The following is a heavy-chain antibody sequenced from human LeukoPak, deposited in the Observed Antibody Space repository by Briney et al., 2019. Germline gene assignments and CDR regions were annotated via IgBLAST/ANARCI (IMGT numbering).Heavy chain of an antibody. J-gene: IGHJ4*02. CDR2: IYTSGST. CDR1: GGSISSYY. Sequence: SETLSLTCTVSGGSISSYYWSWIRQPAGKGLEWIGRIYTSGSTNYNPSLKSRVTISVDKSKNRFSLKLSSVTAADTAVYYCAREVEDWLPFDYWGQGTLVTVSS. V-gene: IGHV4-4*07. CDR3: AREVEDWLPFDY. D-gene: IGHD3/OR15-3a*01.